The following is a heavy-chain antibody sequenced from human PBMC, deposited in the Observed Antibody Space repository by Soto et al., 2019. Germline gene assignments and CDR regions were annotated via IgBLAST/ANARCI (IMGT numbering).Heavy chain of an antibody. CDR3: ARGGAVAGTPFDY. J-gene: IGHJ4*02. V-gene: IGHV3-21*01. CDR2: ISSSSSYI. D-gene: IGHD6-19*01. Sequence: GALRLSCAASVFTFSSYSMNWVRRAPGKGLEWVSSISSSSSYIYYADSVKGRFTISRDNAKNSLYLQMNSLRAEDTAVYYCARGGAVAGTPFDYWGQGTLVTSPQ. CDR1: VFTFSSYS.